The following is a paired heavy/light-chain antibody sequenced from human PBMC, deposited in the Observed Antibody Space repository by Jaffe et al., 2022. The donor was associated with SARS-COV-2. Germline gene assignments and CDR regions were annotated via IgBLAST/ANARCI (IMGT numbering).Light chain of an antibody. CDR1: QSVSSSF. V-gene: IGKV3-20*01. CDR2: GAS. CDR3: QQYGSSPFT. J-gene: IGKJ4*01. Sequence: EIVLTQSPGTLSLSPGERATLSCRASQSVSSSFLAWYQQKPGQAPKLLIYGASSRATGIPDRFSGSGSGTDFTLTISRLEPEDFAMYYCQQYGSSPFTFGGGTKVEIK.
Heavy chain of an antibody. V-gene: IGHV1-3*01. CDR1: GYTLTNYA. D-gene: IGHD3-10*01. J-gene: IGHJ4*02. Sequence: QVQLVQSGAEVKKPGASVKVSCKPSGYTLTNYAMHWVRQAPGQRLEWMGWINAGNGNTKYSQNFQGRVTITRDTSASTAYMELSSLRSEDTAVYYCARALSRYGSGSYSPFDYWGQGTLVAVSS. CDR2: INAGNGNT. CDR3: ARALSRYGSGSYSPFDY.